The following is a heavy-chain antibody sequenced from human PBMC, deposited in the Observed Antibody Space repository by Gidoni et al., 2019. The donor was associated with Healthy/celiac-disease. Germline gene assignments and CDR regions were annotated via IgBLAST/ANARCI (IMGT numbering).Heavy chain of an antibody. Sequence: EVQLVESGGGLVQPGRSLRLSGTASGFTFGDYAMSWFRQAPGKGLEWVVFIRSKAYGGTTEYAASVKGRFTISRDDSKSIAYLQMNSLKTEDTAVYYCTRDHSSGWTFDYWGQGTLVTVSS. V-gene: IGHV3-49*03. CDR1: GFTFGDYA. J-gene: IGHJ4*02. CDR2: IRSKAYGGTT. CDR3: TRDHSSGWTFDY. D-gene: IGHD6-19*01.